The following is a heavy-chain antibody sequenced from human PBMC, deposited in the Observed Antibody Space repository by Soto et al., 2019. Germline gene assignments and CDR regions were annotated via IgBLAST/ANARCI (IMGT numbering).Heavy chain of an antibody. V-gene: IGHV4-30-4*01. D-gene: IGHD3-10*01. J-gene: IGHJ5*02. CDR3: ARDRHYYGSGSYSGWFDP. Sequence: PSETLSLTCTVSGGSISSGDYYCSWIRQPPGKCLEWIGYIYYRGSTYYNPSLKSRVTISVDTSKTQFSLKLSSVTAADTAVYYCARDRHYYGSGSYSGWFDPWGQGTLVTVSS. CDR2: IYYRGST. CDR1: GGSISSGDYY.